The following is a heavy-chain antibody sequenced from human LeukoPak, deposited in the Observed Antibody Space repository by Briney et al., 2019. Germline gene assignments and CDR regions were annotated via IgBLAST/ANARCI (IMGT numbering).Heavy chain of an antibody. CDR3: AREFEVVDDSSGYDY. Sequence: PGGSLRLSCAASGFTFSSYAMHWVRQAPGKGLEWVAVISYDGSNKYYADSVKGRFTISRDNSKNTLYLQMNSLRAEDTAVYYCAREFEVVDDSSGYDYWGQGTLVTVSS. CDR1: GFTFSSYA. CDR2: ISYDGSNK. J-gene: IGHJ4*02. V-gene: IGHV3-30-3*01. D-gene: IGHD3-22*01.